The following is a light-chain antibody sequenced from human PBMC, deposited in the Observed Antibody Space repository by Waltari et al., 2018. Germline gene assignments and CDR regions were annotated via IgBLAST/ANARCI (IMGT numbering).Light chain of an antibody. V-gene: IGKV1-39*01. Sequence: DIQMTQSPSSLSASVGDRVTIPCRASQSISSYLNWYQQKPGKAPKLLIYAASSLQSGVPSRFSGSGSGTDFTLTISSLQPEDFATYYCQQSYSTQLTFGGGTKVEIK. CDR3: QQSYSTQLT. J-gene: IGKJ4*01. CDR1: QSISSY. CDR2: AAS.